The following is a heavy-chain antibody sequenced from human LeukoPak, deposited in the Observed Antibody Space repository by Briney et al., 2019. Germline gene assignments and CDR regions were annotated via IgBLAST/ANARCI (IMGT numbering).Heavy chain of an antibody. CDR3: ARDNYDILTGYPLYYFDY. V-gene: IGHV4-31*03. CDR2: IYYSGST. CDR1: GVSISSGGYY. J-gene: IGHJ4*02. D-gene: IGHD3-9*01. Sequence: PSQTLSLTCTVSGVSISSGGYYWSWIRQHPGKGLEWIGYIYYSGSTYYNPSLKSRVTISVDTSKNQFSLELSSVTAADTAVYYCARDNYDILTGYPLYYFDYWGQGTLVTVSS.